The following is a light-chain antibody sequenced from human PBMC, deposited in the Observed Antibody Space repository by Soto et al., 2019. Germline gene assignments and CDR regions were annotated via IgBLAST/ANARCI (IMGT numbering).Light chain of an antibody. V-gene: IGKV3-11*01. CDR2: GAS. CDR1: QSVSSY. CDR3: QQRSNWPYT. J-gene: IGKJ2*01. Sequence: EIVLTQSPATLSLSPGERATLSCRASQSVSSYLAWYQQKPGQAPRLLIYGASNRATGIPARFSGSGSGTDFPLPLHHLRPEDFAVYYCQQRSNWPYTFGQGTKLEIK.